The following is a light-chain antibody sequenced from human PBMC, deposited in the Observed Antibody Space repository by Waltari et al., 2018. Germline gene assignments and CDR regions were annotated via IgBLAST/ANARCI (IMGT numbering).Light chain of an antibody. V-gene: IGKV2-40*01. CDR2: TLS. CDR3: KQRIECPWT. Sequence: DIVMTQTPLSLPVTPAEPASISCRSSQSPWGSADGNTNLDWYLQKQGQSPPRLIYTLSSRASGVPGRFSGSGSGTDFTLKISRVEAEDVGVYYCKQRIECPWTFGQGTKVEIK. J-gene: IGKJ1*01. CDR1: QSPWGSADGNTN.